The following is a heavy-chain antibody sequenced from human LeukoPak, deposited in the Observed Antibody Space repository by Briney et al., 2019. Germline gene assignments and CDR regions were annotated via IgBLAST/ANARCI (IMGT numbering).Heavy chain of an antibody. D-gene: IGHD3-3*01. CDR3: ARRREKRSDYYYYMDV. CDR2: SKWNGAST. J-gene: IGHJ6*03. CDR1: GFTFNDHG. Sequence: GGSLRLSCAASGFTFNDHGMRCFRQAPGKERQGGSGSKWNGASTGYEASVKGRFTISRDNSKNTLYLQMNSVRAEDTAVYYCARRREKRSDYYYYMDVWGKGTTVTISS. V-gene: IGHV3-20*04.